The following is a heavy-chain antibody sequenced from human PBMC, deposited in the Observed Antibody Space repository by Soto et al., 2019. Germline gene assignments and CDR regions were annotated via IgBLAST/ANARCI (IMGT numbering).Heavy chain of an antibody. J-gene: IGHJ5*02. D-gene: IGHD3-10*01. V-gene: IGHV4-34*01. CDR1: GGSLSGYY. Sequence: PSETLSLTCGVYGGSLSGYYWGWIRQPPGKGLEWIGEINHSGSTNYNPSLKSRVTISVDTSKNQFSLKLSSVTAADTAVYYCARRPTMVRGVIIDNWFDPWGQGTLVTVSS. CDR2: INHSGST. CDR3: ARRPTMVRGVIIDNWFDP.